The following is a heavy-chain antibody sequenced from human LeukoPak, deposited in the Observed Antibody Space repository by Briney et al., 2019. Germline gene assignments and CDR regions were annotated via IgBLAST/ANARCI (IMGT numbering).Heavy chain of an antibody. CDR2: IYHSGST. Sequence: PSQTLSLTCAVSGGSISSGGYSWSWIRQPPGKGLEWIGYIYHSGSTYYNPSLKSRVTISVDTSKNQFSLKLSSVTAADTAVYYCARSGARSGWFFFDYWGQGTLVTVSS. J-gene: IGHJ4*02. CDR3: ARSGARSGWFFFDY. CDR1: GGSISSGGYS. V-gene: IGHV4-30-2*02. D-gene: IGHD3-22*01.